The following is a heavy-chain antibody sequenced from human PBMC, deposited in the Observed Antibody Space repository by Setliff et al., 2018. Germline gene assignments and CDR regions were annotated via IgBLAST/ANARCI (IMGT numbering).Heavy chain of an antibody. CDR3: ARKGISALSGAFDM. CDR1: GGSISSYY. J-gene: IGHJ3*02. V-gene: IGHV4-4*07. D-gene: IGHD1-26*01. CDR2: IYTSGST. Sequence: PSETLFLTCIVSGGSISSYYWSWIRQPAGKGLEWIGRIYTSGSTNYNPSLKSRVTMSVDTSKNQFSLKLSSVTAADTAVYYCARKGISALSGAFDMWGQGTMVTVSS.